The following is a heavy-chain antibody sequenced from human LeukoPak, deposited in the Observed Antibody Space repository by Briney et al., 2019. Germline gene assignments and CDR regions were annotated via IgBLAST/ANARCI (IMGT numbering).Heavy chain of an antibody. Sequence: GGSLRLSCAASGFTFSSYSMNWVRQAPGKGLEWVSSISSSSSYIYYADSVKGRFTISRDNAKNSLYLQMNSLRAEDTAVYYCAKARSPIAVAGYYYYYGMDAWGQGTTVTVSS. J-gene: IGHJ6*02. CDR2: ISSSSSYI. CDR3: AKARSPIAVAGYYYYYGMDA. V-gene: IGHV3-21*04. D-gene: IGHD6-19*01. CDR1: GFTFSSYS.